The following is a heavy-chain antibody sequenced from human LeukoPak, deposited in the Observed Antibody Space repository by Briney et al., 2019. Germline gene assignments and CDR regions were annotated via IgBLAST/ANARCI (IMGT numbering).Heavy chain of an antibody. J-gene: IGHJ4*02. D-gene: IGHD3-3*01. Sequence: SETLSLTCTVSGGSISSYYWSWIRQPPGKGLEWIGYIYYSGATNYNPSLKSRVTMSVDTSKNQFSLKLNSVTTADTAVYYCTKYTGSNGDFRFDSWGQGTLVTVSS. V-gene: IGHV4-59*08. CDR2: IYYSGAT. CDR3: TKYTGSNGDFRFDS. CDR1: GGSISSYY.